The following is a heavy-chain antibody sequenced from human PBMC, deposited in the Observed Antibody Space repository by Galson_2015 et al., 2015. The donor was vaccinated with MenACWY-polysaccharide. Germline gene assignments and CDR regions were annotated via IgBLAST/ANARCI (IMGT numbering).Heavy chain of an antibody. CDR3: ARVEKYSGSFYILY. J-gene: IGHJ4*02. CDR2: IFHSGTT. D-gene: IGHD1-26*01. CDR1: DYSIRRGYF. V-gene: IGHV4-38-2*02. Sequence: LSLTCSVSDYSIRRGYFWGWIRQPPGKGLEWIASIFHSGTTYYNPSLKSRVTISVDTSKNQFSLKLSSVTAADTAVYYCARVEKYSGSFYILYWGQGTLVTVSS.